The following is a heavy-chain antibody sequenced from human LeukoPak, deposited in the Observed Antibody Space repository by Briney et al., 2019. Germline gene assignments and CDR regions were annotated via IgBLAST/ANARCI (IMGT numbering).Heavy chain of an antibody. CDR2: IYYSGST. Sequence: SQTLSLTCTVSGGSIRSGDYSWNWIRQHPGKGLEWIGYIYYSGSTYYNPSLTSRVTMSVDTSKNQFSLKLSSVTAADTAIYYCARDHTETSSLNFRNYYYYGMDIWGQGTTVAVSS. CDR3: ARDHTETSSLNFRNYYYYGMDI. V-gene: IGHV4-31*03. J-gene: IGHJ6*02. D-gene: IGHD4-11*01. CDR1: GGSIRSGDYS.